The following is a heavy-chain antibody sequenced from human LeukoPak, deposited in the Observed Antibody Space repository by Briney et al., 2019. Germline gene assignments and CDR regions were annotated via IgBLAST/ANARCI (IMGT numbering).Heavy chain of an antibody. J-gene: IGHJ4*02. CDR1: GFTFDDYG. CDR2: ISNGGST. V-gene: IGHV3-53*01. CDR3: ARGQVPLDY. Sequence: GGSLRLSCAASGFTFDDYGMSWVRQAPGKGLEWVSVISNGGSTYYADSVKGRFTISRDNSKNTLYLLMNSLRAEDTAVYYCARGQVPLDYWGQGTLVTVSS.